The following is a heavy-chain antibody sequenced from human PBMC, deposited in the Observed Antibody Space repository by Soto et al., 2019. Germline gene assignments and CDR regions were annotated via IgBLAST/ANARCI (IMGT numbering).Heavy chain of an antibody. V-gene: IGHV4-59*01. CDR3: ARVPRTGYSYGFIGYYYMDV. Sequence: LSLTCTVSGGSISSYYWSLIRQPPGKGLDWIGYIYYSGSTNYNPSLKSRVTISVDTSKNQFSLKLSSVTAADTAVYYCARVPRTGYSYGFIGYYYMDVWGKGTTVTVSS. J-gene: IGHJ6*03. D-gene: IGHD5-18*01. CDR1: GGSISSYY. CDR2: IYYSGST.